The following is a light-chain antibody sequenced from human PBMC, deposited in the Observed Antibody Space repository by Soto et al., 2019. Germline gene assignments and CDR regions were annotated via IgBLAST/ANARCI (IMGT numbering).Light chain of an antibody. CDR1: QSLLHSNGYNY. CDR3: MQALQTPPLT. V-gene: IGKV2-28*01. Sequence: DIVMTQSPLSLPVTPGEPASISCRSSQSLLHSNGYNYLDWYLQKPGQSPQLLIYLGSNRASGVPDRFSGSGSGTDFTLKISRVEAEDVGVYYCMQALQTPPLTFCGGTKVEIK. J-gene: IGKJ4*01. CDR2: LGS.